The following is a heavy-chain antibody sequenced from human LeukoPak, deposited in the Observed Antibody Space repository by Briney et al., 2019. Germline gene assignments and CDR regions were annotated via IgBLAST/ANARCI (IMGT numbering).Heavy chain of an antibody. CDR1: GFTFGSHA. D-gene: IGHD3-3*01. Sequence: PGGSLRLSCEASGFTFGSHAMSWVRQAPGKGLEWVSGISGSGGSTYYADSVKGRFTISRDNSKNTLYLQTNSLRAEDTAVYYCAKDREYDFRSGSVFQHWGQGTLVTVSS. CDR3: AKDREYDFRSGSVFQH. CDR2: ISGSGGST. J-gene: IGHJ1*01. V-gene: IGHV3-23*01.